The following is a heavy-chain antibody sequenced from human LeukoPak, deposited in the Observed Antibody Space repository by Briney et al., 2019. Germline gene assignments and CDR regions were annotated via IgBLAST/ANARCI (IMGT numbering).Heavy chain of an antibody. CDR2: IYHSGST. J-gene: IGHJ4*02. CDR1: GGSISSSNW. Sequence: PSETLSLTCAVSGGSISSSNWWSWVRPPPGKGLEWIGEIYHSGSTNYNPSLKSRVTISVDKSKNQFSLKLSSVTAADTAVYYCARGGAAAARPFDYWGQGTLVTVSS. CDR3: ARGGAAAARPFDY. V-gene: IGHV4-4*02. D-gene: IGHD6-13*01.